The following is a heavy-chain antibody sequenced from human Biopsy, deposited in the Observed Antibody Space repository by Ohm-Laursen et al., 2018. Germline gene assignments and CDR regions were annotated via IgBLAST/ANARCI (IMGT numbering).Heavy chain of an antibody. J-gene: IGHJ4*02. CDR2: IYPNNGAT. CDR3: ARDLVDWTVPS. Sequence: SSVKVSCKAPADSFVGNDIHWVRQAPGQGLEWMGSIYPNNGATKNAQKFQGRVTMTRDTSINTAFMELKSLRSDDTAVYYCARDLVDWTVPSWGQGTLVIVSS. V-gene: IGHV1-2*02. D-gene: IGHD3/OR15-3a*01. CDR1: ADSFVGND.